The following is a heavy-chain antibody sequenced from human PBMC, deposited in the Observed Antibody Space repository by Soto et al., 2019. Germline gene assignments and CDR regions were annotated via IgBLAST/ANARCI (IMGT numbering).Heavy chain of an antibody. CDR2: ISWNRGSI. J-gene: IGHJ5*02. V-gene: IGHV3-9*01. Sequence: PGGSLRLSCAASGFTFDDYAMQWVRQAPGKGLEWVSGISWNRGSIGYADSVKGRFTISRDNAKNSLYLQMNSLRAEDTALYYCAKDIRYGLEHENWFDPWGQGTLVTVSS. CDR3: AKDIRYGLEHENWFDP. D-gene: IGHD1-1*01. CDR1: GFTFDDYA.